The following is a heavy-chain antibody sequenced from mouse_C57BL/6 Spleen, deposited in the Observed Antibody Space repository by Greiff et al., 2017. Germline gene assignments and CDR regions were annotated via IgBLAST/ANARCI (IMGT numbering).Heavy chain of an antibody. CDR2: INPSTGGT. J-gene: IGHJ2*01. CDR1: GYSFTGYY. Sequence: EVKLMESGPELVKPGASVKISCKASGYSFTGYYMNWVKQSPEKSLEWIGEINPSTGGTTYNQKFKAKATLTVDKSSSTAYMQLKSLTSEDSAVYYCARGGLRGGDFDYWGQGTTLTVSS. V-gene: IGHV1-42*01. CDR3: ARGGLRGGDFDY. D-gene: IGHD2-4*01.